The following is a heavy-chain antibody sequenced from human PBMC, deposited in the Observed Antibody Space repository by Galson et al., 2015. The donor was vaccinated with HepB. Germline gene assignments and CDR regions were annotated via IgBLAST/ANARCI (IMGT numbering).Heavy chain of an antibody. J-gene: IGHJ4*01. CDR3: VVWAAPSYYFDH. CDR2: INTGGGST. Sequence: SLRLSCAASGLTFNSYAMTWVRQAPGKGLEWVSGINTGGGSTYYADSVKGRFTISRDNSKNTLFLQMNSLKGEDTAVYYCVVWAAPSYYFDHWGHGTLVTVSS. V-gene: IGHV3-23*01. CDR1: GLTFNSYA. D-gene: IGHD3-16*01.